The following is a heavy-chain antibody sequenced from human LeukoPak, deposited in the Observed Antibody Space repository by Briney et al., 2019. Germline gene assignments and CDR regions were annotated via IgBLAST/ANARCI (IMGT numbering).Heavy chain of an antibody. J-gene: IGHJ3*02. V-gene: IGHV4-39*07. D-gene: IGHD3/OR15-3a*01. CDR2: IYYSGST. CDR3: ARDLGYDFI. Sequence: PSQTLSLTCTVSGGSISSSSNYWGWIRQPPGKGLEWIGSIYYSGSTYYNPSLKSRVTISVDTSKNQFSLKLSSVTAADTAVYYCARDLGYDFIWGQGTMVTVSS. CDR1: GGSISSSSNY.